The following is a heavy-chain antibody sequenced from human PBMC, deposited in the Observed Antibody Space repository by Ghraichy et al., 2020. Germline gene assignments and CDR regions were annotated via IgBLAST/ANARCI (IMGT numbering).Heavy chain of an antibody. CDR1: GGSISSYY. CDR3: ARGASGLSNFDY. J-gene: IGHJ4*02. CDR2: IHYSGST. D-gene: IGHD6-19*01. Sequence: SETLSLTCTVSGGSISSYYWSWIRQPPGKGLEWIGYIHYSGSTKYSPSLKSRVTISVDTSKNHFSLRLSSVTAADTAVYYCARGASGLSNFDYWGQGTLVTVSS. V-gene: IGHV4-59*01.